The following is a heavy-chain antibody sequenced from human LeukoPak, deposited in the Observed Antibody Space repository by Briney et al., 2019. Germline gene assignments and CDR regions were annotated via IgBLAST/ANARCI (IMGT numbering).Heavy chain of an antibody. CDR3: ARGSDYDFLSGYYGFVDY. CDR1: GGSISSSSYY. D-gene: IGHD3-3*01. J-gene: IGHJ4*02. V-gene: IGHV4-39*07. CDR2: IYYSGST. Sequence: SETLSLTCTVSGGSISSSSYYWGWIRQPPGKGLEWIRSIYYSGSTYYSPSLKSRVTISVDTSKNQFSLKLSSVTAADTAVYYCARGSDYDFLSGYYGFVDYWGQGTLVTVSS.